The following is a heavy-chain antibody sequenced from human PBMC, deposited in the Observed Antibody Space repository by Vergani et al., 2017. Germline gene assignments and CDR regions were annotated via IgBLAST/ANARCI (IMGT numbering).Heavy chain of an antibody. V-gene: IGHV5-51*06. J-gene: IGHJ3*02. Sequence: EVQLVQSGAEVKKPGESLQISCKGSGYSFTSYWIGWVRQMPGKGLEWMGIIYPGDSDTRYSPSFQGQVTISADKSISTACLQWSSLKASDTAMYYCARHAYSSGWTRGRDAFDIWGQGTMVTVSS. CDR3: ARHAYSSGWTRGRDAFDI. CDR2: IYPGDSDT. CDR1: GYSFTSYW. D-gene: IGHD6-19*01.